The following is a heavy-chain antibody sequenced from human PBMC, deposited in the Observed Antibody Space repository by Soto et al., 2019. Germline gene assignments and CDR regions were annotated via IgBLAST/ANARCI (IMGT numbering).Heavy chain of an antibody. J-gene: IGHJ3*02. D-gene: IGHD3-10*01. Sequence: ASVKVSCKASGYAFTNYFMHWVRQAPGQGLEWMGIINPSGGSTSYAQKFQGRVTMTRDTSTSTVYMELSSLRSEDTAVYYCARRFGLDAFDIWGQGTMVTVSS. V-gene: IGHV1-46*01. CDR2: INPSGGST. CDR3: ARRFGLDAFDI. CDR1: GYAFTNYF.